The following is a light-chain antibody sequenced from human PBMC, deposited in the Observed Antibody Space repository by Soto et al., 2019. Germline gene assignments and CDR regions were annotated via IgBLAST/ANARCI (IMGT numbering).Light chain of an antibody. CDR2: GAS. J-gene: IGKJ2*01. V-gene: IGKV3-20*01. Sequence: ESVLTQSPGTLSLSPGERATLSCRASQSVTSNFLAWYQQKPGQTPRLFIYGASSRTTGVPDRFSGSGSGTDFTLTISRLEPEDFAVYYCQQYGSSPRTCGQGTKLEIK. CDR1: QSVTSNF. CDR3: QQYGSSPRT.